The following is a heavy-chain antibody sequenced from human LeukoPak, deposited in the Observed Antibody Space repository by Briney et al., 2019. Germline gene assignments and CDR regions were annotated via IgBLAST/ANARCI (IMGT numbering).Heavy chain of an antibody. Sequence: GASVKVSCKASGGTFSSYAISWVRQAPGQGLEWMGGIIPIFGTANYAQKFQGRVTITADESTSTAYMELSRLRSDDTAVYYCALLWFGELDYFDYWGQGTLVTVSS. D-gene: IGHD3-10*01. CDR2: IIPIFGTA. J-gene: IGHJ4*02. CDR1: GGTFSSYA. V-gene: IGHV1-69*13. CDR3: ALLWFGELDYFDY.